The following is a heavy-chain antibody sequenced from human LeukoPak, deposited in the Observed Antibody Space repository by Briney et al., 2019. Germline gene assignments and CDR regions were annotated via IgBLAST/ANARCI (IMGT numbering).Heavy chain of an antibody. CDR2: IYHSGST. CDR3: AREARLRFLEWLLDY. J-gene: IGHJ4*02. D-gene: IGHD3-3*01. V-gene: IGHV4-38-2*02. CDR1: GYSISSGYY. Sequence: PSETLSLTCTVSGYSISSGYYWGWIRQPPGKGLEWIGSIYHSGSTYYNPSLKSRVTISVDTSKNQFSLKLSSVTAADTAVYYCAREARLRFLEWLLDYWGQGTLVTVSS.